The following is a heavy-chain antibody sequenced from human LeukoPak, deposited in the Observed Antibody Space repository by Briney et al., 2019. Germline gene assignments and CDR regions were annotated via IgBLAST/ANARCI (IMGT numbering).Heavy chain of an antibody. CDR2: IHPNSGGT. CDR3: ARGDIYWDY. J-gene: IGHJ4*02. V-gene: IGHV1-2*02. CDR1: GYTFTACY. Sequence: ASVKVSFKASGYTFTACYVHWVRQAPGQGLEWMGWIHPNSGGTKYAQNFQGRVTMTRDTSSSTAYMELSSLRSDDTAVYYCARGDIYWDYWGQGTQVTVSP. D-gene: IGHD2-15*01.